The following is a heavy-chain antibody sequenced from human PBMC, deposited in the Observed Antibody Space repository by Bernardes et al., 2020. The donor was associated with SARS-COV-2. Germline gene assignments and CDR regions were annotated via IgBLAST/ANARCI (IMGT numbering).Heavy chain of an antibody. D-gene: IGHD6-19*01. V-gene: IGHV3-53*01. Sequence: GGSLRLSCAASGFTVSSNYMSWVRQAPGKGLEWVSIIYSDGSTYYADSVKGRFTISRDNSKNTLYLQMNSLRAEDTAVYYCARDHLSSGLNWGQGTLVTVSS. CDR1: GFTVSSNY. CDR2: IYSDGST. CDR3: ARDHLSSGLN. J-gene: IGHJ4*02.